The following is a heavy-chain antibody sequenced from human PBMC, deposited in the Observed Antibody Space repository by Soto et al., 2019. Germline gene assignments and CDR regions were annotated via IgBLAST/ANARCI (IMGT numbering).Heavy chain of an antibody. D-gene: IGHD4-17*01. CDR2: ISSSSSTI. CDR3: ARGDYGDCFDP. CDR1: GFILNSYS. Sequence: EVQLVESGGGLVQPGGSLRLSCVASGFILNSYSMNWVRQAPGKGLEWVSYISSSSSTIYYADSVKGRFSISRDNAKNSLLLHMNSLRDDDTAVYYRARGDYGDCFDPWGQGTLVTVSS. V-gene: IGHV3-48*02. J-gene: IGHJ5*02.